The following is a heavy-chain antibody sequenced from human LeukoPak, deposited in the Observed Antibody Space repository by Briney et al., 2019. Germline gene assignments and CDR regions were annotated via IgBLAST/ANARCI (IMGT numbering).Heavy chain of an antibody. Sequence: GGSLRLSCAASGFTFSSYWMSWVRQAPGKGLEWVANIKQDGSEKYYVDSVKGRFTISRDNAKNSLYLQMNSLRAEDTAVYYCARVRIAVAGPTDYWGQGTLVTVSS. D-gene: IGHD6-19*01. CDR2: IKQDGSEK. CDR3: ARVRIAVAGPTDY. CDR1: GFTFSSYW. J-gene: IGHJ4*02. V-gene: IGHV3-7*01.